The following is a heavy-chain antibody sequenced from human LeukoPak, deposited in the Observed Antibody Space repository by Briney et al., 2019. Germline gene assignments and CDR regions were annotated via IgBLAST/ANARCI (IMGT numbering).Heavy chain of an antibody. J-gene: IGHJ3*01. CDR3: ARIRDGYNDAYDL. CDR1: GYTFTNSY. Sequence: GASVKVSCKASGYTFTNSYIHWVRQAPGQVLEWMRLINPDGGNTNYAQNFQGRVTLTRDTSTSTVYMELSSLRSEDTAIYYCARIRDGYNDAYDLWGQGTVVTVPS. CDR2: INPDGGNT. V-gene: IGHV1-46*01. D-gene: IGHD5-24*01.